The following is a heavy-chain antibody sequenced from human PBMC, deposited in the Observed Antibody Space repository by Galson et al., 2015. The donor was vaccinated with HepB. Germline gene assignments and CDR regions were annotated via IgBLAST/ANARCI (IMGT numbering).Heavy chain of an antibody. CDR1: GFTFSSYA. CDR2: ISSNGGST. D-gene: IGHD3-22*01. CDR3: VKGTRGVDYYDITRIFQH. J-gene: IGHJ1*01. V-gene: IGHV3-64D*06. Sequence: SLRLSCAASGFTFSSYAMHWVRQAPGKGLEYVSAISSNGGSTYYADSVKGRFTISRDNSKNTLYLQMSSLRAEDTAVYYCVKGTRGVDYYDITRIFQHWGQGTLVAVSS.